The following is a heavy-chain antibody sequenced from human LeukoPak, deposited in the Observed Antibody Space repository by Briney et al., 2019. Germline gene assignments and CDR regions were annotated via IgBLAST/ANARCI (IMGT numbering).Heavy chain of an antibody. CDR3: ARSISWYSYLDY. V-gene: IGHV4-4*07. J-gene: IGHJ4*02. CDR1: GGSMTGYY. CDR2: IYTSGDT. D-gene: IGHD6-13*01. Sequence: PSETLSLTCTVSGGSMTGYYWSWIRQPAGKGLDWIGRIYTSGDTNYNPSLKSRVTMSVDTSKNQFSLKLTSVTAPDTAVYYCARSISWYSYLDYWGQGTLVTVSS.